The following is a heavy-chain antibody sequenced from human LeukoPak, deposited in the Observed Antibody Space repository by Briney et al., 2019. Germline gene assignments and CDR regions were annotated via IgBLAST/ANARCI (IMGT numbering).Heavy chain of an antibody. V-gene: IGHV4-31*03. CDR1: GGSISSGGYS. CDR3: ARGANWNDLFFDY. CDR2: IYYSGST. J-gene: IGHJ4*02. Sequence: PSETLSLTCTVSGGSISSGGYSWSWIRQHPGKGLEWIGYIYYSGSTYYNPSLKSRVTMSVDTSKNQFSLKLSSVTAADTAVYYCARGANWNDLFFDYWGQGTLVTVSS. D-gene: IGHD1-1*01.